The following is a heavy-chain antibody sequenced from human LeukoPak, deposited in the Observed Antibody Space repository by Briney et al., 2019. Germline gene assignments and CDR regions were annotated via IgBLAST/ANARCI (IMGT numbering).Heavy chain of an antibody. CDR3: ARDIAFRGALDY. J-gene: IGHJ4*02. CDR1: GFSFSRYW. D-gene: IGHD3-16*01. V-gene: IGHV3-7*01. Sequence: GGSLRLSCEASGFSFSRYWMSWIRQAPGKGLEWVANIKQDGSEKYYVDSVKGRFTISRDNAKNSLYLQMNSLRAEDTAVYYCARDIAFRGALDYWGQGTLVTVSS. CDR2: IKQDGSEK.